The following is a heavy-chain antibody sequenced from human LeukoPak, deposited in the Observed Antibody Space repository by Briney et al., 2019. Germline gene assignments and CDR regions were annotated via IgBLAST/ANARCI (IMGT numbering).Heavy chain of an antibody. V-gene: IGHV3-7*01. D-gene: IGHD3-22*01. CDR2: IKEDGSEQ. CDR3: VRDSYSRDLDY. CDR1: GFTVSSNY. Sequence: GGSLRLSCAASGFTVSSNYMSWVRQAPGKGLEWVANIKEDGSEQYYVDSLKGRFTISRDNAKNSLYLQMNSLRAEDTAVYYCVRDSYSRDLDYWGQGTLVTVSS. J-gene: IGHJ4*02.